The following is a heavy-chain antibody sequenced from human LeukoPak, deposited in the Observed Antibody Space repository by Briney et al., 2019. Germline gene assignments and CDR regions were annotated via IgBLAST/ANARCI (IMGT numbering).Heavy chain of an antibody. CDR2: IYYSGST. J-gene: IGHJ4*02. D-gene: IGHD1-26*01. CDR3: AREGSGSYVDY. CDR1: GGSISSGSYY. Sequence: SETLSLTCTVSGGSISSGSYYWSWIRQPPGKGLEWIGYIYYSGSTNYNASLKSRVTISADTSKNQFSLKLSSVTAADTAVYYCAREGSGSYVDYWGQGTRVTVSS. V-gene: IGHV4-61*01.